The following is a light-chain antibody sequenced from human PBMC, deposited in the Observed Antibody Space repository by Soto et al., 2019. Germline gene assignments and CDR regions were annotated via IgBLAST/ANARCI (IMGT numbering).Light chain of an antibody. Sequence: EIVLTQSPATLSLSPGERATLSCGASQGIGSNLAWYQQKPGQSPRLLIYDASNRATGIPARFSGSGSGTDFTLTISSLEPQDFAVYYCQQRSXWPPSFGGGXKVDIK. CDR3: QQRSXWPPS. J-gene: IGKJ4*01. CDR2: DAS. CDR1: QGIGSN. V-gene: IGKV3-11*01.